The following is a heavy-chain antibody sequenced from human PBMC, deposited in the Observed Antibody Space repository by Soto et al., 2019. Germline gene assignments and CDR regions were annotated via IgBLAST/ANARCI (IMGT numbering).Heavy chain of an antibody. Sequence: GETLQISCTRSGYSFTTYWINWVRPMPGKGLGWMGIIYPGDSDTRYSTSFQGQVTISADKSTNTAYLQWRSLKASDTAVYYCARHHGSPGSYFGMDVWGQGTTVTVSS. D-gene: IGHD6-13*01. CDR3: ARHHGSPGSYFGMDV. J-gene: IGHJ6*02. CDR1: GYSFTTYW. CDR2: IYPGDSDT. V-gene: IGHV5-51*01.